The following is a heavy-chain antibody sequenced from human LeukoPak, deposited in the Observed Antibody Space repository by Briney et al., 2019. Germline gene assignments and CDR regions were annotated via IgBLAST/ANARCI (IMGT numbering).Heavy chain of an antibody. CDR3: ASSPVEGSSYIPH. J-gene: IGHJ4*02. CDR1: GGSISSYY. V-gene: IGHV4-59*12. CDR2: IYYSGST. Sequence: SETLSLTCTVSGGSISSYYWSWIRQPPGKGLEWIGYIYYSGSTNYNPSLKSRVTISVDTSKNQFSLKLSSVTAADTALYYCASSPVEGSSYIPHWGQGTLVTVSS. D-gene: IGHD6-13*01.